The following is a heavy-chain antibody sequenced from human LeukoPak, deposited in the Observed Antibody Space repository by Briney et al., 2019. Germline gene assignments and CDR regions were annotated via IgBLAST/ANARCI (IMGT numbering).Heavy chain of an antibody. CDR3: ASGDIVATIG. Sequence: PGGSLRLSCAASGFTFSSYEMNWVRQAPGKGLEWVSSISSSSSYIYYADSVKGRFTISRDNAKNSLYLQMNSLRAEDTAVYYCASGDIVATIGWGQGTLVTVSS. CDR1: GFTFSSYE. V-gene: IGHV3-21*01. J-gene: IGHJ4*02. CDR2: ISSSSSYI. D-gene: IGHD5-12*01.